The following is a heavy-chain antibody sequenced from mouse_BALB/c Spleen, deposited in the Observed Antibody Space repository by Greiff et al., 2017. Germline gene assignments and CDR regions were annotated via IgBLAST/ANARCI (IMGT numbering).Heavy chain of an antibody. CDR3: ARKKYGNYEGYFDV. D-gene: IGHD2-10*02. CDR1: GYTFSSYW. Sequence: VQLQHSGAELMKPGASVKISCKATGYTFSSYWIEWVKQRPGHGLEWIGEILPGSGSTNYNEKFKGKATFTADTSSNTAYMQLSSLTSEDSAVYYCARKKYGNYEGYFDVWGAGTTVTVSS. V-gene: IGHV1-9*01. J-gene: IGHJ1*01. CDR2: ILPGSGST.